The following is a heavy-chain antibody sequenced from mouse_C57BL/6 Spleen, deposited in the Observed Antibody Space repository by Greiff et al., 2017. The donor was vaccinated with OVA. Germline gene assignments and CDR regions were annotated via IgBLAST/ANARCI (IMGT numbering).Heavy chain of an antibody. CDR2: IDPETGGT. Sequence: LQESGAELVRPGASVTLSCKASGYTFTDYEMHWVKQTPVHGLEWIGAIDPETGGTAYNQKFKGKAILTADKSSSTAYMELRSLTSEDSAVYYCTREAYDLFDYWGQGTTLTVSS. CDR3: TREAYDLFDY. CDR1: GYTFTDYE. D-gene: IGHD2-3*01. V-gene: IGHV1-15*01. J-gene: IGHJ2*01.